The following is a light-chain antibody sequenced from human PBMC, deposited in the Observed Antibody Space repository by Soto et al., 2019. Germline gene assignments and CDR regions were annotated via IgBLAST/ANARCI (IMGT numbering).Light chain of an antibody. J-gene: IGKJ3*01. Sequence: EMVLTQSPGTLSLSPGERATLSCRASQSVSSSYLAWYQQKPRQAPRLLIYGASSRATGIPDRFSGSGSGTDFTLTISRLEPEDFSVYYCQQYGSSPPITFGPGTKVDIK. CDR3: QQYGSSPPIT. CDR2: GAS. CDR1: QSVSSSY. V-gene: IGKV3-20*01.